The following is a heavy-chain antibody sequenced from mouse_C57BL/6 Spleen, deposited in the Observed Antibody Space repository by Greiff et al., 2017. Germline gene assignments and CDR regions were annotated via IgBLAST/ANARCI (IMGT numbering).Heavy chain of an antibody. V-gene: IGHV1-82*01. Sequence: VQLQESGPELVKPGASVKISCKASGYAFSSSWMNWVKQRPGKGLEWIGRIYPGDGDTNYNGKFKGKATLTADKSSSTAYMQLSSLTSEDSAVYFCARPFYDYDVWFAYWGQGTLVTVSA. CDR2: IYPGDGDT. D-gene: IGHD2-4*01. CDR3: ARPFYDYDVWFAY. CDR1: GYAFSSSW. J-gene: IGHJ3*01.